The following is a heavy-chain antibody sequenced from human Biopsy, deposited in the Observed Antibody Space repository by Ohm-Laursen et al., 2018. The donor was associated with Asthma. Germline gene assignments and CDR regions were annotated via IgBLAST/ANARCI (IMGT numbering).Heavy chain of an antibody. J-gene: IGHJ6*02. CDR3: ARRITIFGVVQKDHGMDA. Sequence: GTLSLTCTVSGGSMTPTSHYWDWIRQAPGKGLEWIGYISYGGKTSYNPSLKNRVTISRDTSKNQFSLRLTSVIAADTAVYLCARRITIFGVVQKDHGMDAWGQGTTVIVSS. V-gene: IGHV4-39*01. CDR2: ISYGGKT. D-gene: IGHD3-3*01. CDR1: GGSMTPTSHY.